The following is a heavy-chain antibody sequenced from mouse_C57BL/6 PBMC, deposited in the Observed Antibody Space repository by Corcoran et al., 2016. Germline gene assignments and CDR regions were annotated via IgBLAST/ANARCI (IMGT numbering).Heavy chain of an antibody. Sequence: EVQLQQSGPELVKPGASVKISCKASGYTFTDYYMNWVKQSHGKSLEWIGDINPNNGGTSYNQKFKGKATLTVDKSSSTAYMELRSLTSEDSAVYYCARSDGYYVFAYWGQGTLVTVSA. CDR1: GYTFTDYY. CDR3: ARSDGYYVFAY. CDR2: INPNNGGT. D-gene: IGHD2-3*01. V-gene: IGHV1-26*01. J-gene: IGHJ3*01.